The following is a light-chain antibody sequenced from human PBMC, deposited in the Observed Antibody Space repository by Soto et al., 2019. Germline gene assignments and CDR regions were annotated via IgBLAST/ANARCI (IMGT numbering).Light chain of an antibody. Sequence: DIQMTQSPSSLSASVGDRVTITCRASQAIRNDLGWYQQKPAKAPKLLIYAASSLQSWVPSRFTGSGSGTDFTLTISSLQPEDFATYYCQQSYTSWWTFGQGTKVDIK. V-gene: IGKV1-39*01. CDR2: AAS. J-gene: IGKJ1*01. CDR3: QQSYTSWWT. CDR1: QAIRND.